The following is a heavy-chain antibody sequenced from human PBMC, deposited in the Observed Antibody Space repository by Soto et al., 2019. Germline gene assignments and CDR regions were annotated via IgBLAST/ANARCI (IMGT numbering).Heavy chain of an antibody. CDR1: GGTFSSYA. V-gene: IGHV1-69*13. Sequence: SVKVSCKASGGTFSSYAISWVRQAPGQGLEWMGGIIPIFGTANYAQKFQGRVTITADESTSTAYMELSSLRSEDTAVYYCARDKPARPWTGMDVWGQATTVTVSS. J-gene: IGHJ6*02. CDR2: IIPIFGTA. CDR3: ARDKPARPWTGMDV. D-gene: IGHD2-8*02.